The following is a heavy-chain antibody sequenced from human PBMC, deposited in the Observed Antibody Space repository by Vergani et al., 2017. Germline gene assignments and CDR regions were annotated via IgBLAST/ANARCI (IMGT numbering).Heavy chain of an antibody. Sequence: QLQLQESGPGLVKPSETLSLTCTVSGGSISSSSYYWGWIRQPPGKGLEWIGEINHSGSTNYNPSLKSRVTISVDTSKNQFSLKLSSVTAADTAVYYCARGTLPDYWGQGTLVTVSS. D-gene: IGHD3-10*01. CDR2: INHSGST. CDR3: ARGTLPDY. J-gene: IGHJ4*02. V-gene: IGHV4-39*07. CDR1: GGSISSSSYY.